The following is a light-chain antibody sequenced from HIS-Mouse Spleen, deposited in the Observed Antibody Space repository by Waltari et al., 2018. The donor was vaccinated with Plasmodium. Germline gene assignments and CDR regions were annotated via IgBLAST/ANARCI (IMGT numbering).Light chain of an antibody. V-gene: IGLV2-23*03. CDR1: SSDVGSYNL. CDR3: CSYAGSSTFV. J-gene: IGLJ3*02. CDR2: EGS. Sequence: QSALTQPASVSGSPGQSITISCTGTSSDVGSYNLVSWYQQHPGKAPKLMIDEGSKRPSGVSNRFSGSKSGNTASLTLSGLQAEDEADYYCCSYAGSSTFVFGGGTKLTVL.